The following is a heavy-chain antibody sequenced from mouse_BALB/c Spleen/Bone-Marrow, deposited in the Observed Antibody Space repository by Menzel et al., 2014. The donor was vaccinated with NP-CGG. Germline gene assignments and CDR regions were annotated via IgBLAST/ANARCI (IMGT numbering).Heavy chain of an antibody. CDR1: GYTFTSYW. CDR3: TRAMITRARFAY. J-gene: IGHJ3*01. CDR2: IYPGNSDT. Sequence: EVHLVESGTVLARPGASVKMSCKASGYTFTSYWMHWVKQRPGQGLEWIGAIYPGNSDTSYNQKFKGKAKLTAVTSTSTAYMELSSLTNEDSAVYYCTRAMITRARFAYWGQGTLVTVSA. D-gene: IGHD2-4*01. V-gene: IGHV1-5*01.